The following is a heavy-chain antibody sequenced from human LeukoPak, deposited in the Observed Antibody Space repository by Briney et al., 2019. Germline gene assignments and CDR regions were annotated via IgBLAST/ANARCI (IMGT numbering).Heavy chain of an antibody. Sequence: GASVKVSCKASGYTFPNYGINWVRQAPGQGLEWMGWISAYTGHTDYAQKLQGRVTMTTDTSTTTAYMEPRNLRSDDTAIYYCARSPAVASTRGDYWGQGTLVTVSS. CDR3: ARSPAVASTRGDY. D-gene: IGHD6-19*01. CDR2: ISAYTGHT. V-gene: IGHV1-18*01. CDR1: GYTFPNYG. J-gene: IGHJ4*02.